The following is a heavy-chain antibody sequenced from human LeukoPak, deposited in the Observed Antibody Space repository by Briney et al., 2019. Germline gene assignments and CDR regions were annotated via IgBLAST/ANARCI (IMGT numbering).Heavy chain of an antibody. J-gene: IGHJ4*02. CDR1: GFTFSSYA. V-gene: IGHV3-30-3*01. CDR3: VRDFSNYVAFFDS. Sequence: GGSLRLSCAASGFTFSSYAMHWVRQAPGKGLEWVAVISYDGSNKYYADSVKGRFTISRDNSKSALYLQMGSLRPEDTAMYYCVRDFSNYVAFFDSWGQGVLVTVSS. CDR2: ISYDGSNK. D-gene: IGHD4-11*01.